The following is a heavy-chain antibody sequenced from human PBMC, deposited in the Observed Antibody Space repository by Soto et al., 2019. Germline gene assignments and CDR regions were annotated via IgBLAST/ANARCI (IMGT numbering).Heavy chain of an antibody. Sequence: AGSLRLACAASGFTFSSYAMSWVRQPPGTGMEWVSAISGSGGSTYYADSGQGRFNISRDNSKNTLYLQMNSLRAEDTAVYYCAKGTDIVATSFDYWGQGTLVTVSS. CDR2: ISGSGGST. J-gene: IGHJ4*02. V-gene: IGHV3-23*01. CDR3: AKGTDIVATSFDY. D-gene: IGHD5-12*01. CDR1: GFTFSSYA.